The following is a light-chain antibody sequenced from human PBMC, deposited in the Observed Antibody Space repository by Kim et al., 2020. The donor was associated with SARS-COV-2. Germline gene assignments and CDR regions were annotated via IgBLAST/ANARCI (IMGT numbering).Light chain of an antibody. CDR3: QQYGYSLPLT. Sequence: EIVLTQSPGTLSLSPGERVTLSCRASQSVSSSYLAWYQQKPGQAPRLLIYGASSRATGIPDRFSGSGSGTDFTLTISRLEPEDFAVYYCQQYGYSLPLTFGGGTKVDIK. V-gene: IGKV3-20*01. J-gene: IGKJ4*01. CDR2: GAS. CDR1: QSVSSSY.